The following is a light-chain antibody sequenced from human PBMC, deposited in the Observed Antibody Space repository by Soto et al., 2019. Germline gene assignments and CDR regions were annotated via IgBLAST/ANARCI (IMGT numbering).Light chain of an antibody. Sequence: DIQLTQSPSFLSASVGDRVTITCRASLDISTHLAWYQQKPGRAPKLLIFSASTLQSGVPSGFSGSGSGTEFTLTISSLQPEDFATYYCQQVKHYPLTFGGGTKVEIK. J-gene: IGKJ4*01. CDR3: QQVKHYPLT. V-gene: IGKV1-9*01. CDR1: LDISTH. CDR2: SAS.